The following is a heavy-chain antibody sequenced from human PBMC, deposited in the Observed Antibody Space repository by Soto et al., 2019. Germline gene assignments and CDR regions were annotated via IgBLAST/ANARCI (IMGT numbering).Heavy chain of an antibody. CDR2: IYYSGST. Sequence: PSETLSLTCTVSGGSISSSSYYWGWIRQPPGKGLEWIGSIYYSGSTYYNPSLKSRVTISVDTSKNQFSLKLSSVTAADTAVYYCARHIPSIAARPSHYYYYMDVWGKGTTVTVSS. CDR3: ARHIPSIAARPSHYYYYMDV. D-gene: IGHD6-6*01. J-gene: IGHJ6*03. V-gene: IGHV4-39*01. CDR1: GGSISSSSYY.